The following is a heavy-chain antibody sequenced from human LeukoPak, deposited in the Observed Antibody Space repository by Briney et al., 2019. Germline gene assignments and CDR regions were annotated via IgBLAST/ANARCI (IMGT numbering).Heavy chain of an antibody. J-gene: IGHJ4*02. Sequence: GGSLKLSCAASGFIFSNYGMSWVRQAPGKGLEWVSSISFSSTHIYYADSIQGRFTISRDNAENSLYLQMNSLRAEDTAVYYCAKVRGYSGYRPAYYFDYWGQGTLVTVSS. CDR2: ISFSSTHI. CDR1: GFIFSNYG. D-gene: IGHD5-12*01. CDR3: AKVRGYSGYRPAYYFDY. V-gene: IGHV3-21*06.